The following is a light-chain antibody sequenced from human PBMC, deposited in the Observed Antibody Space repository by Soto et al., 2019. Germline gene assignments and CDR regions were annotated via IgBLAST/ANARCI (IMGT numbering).Light chain of an antibody. CDR3: QQYSSSPQT. CDR1: QSVSSSY. J-gene: IGKJ1*01. CDR2: GAS. Sequence: EIVLTQSPGTLYLSTGERATLSCRASQSVSSSYLAWYQQKPGQAPRLLINGASSRDTGIPDRLSGRGSGTDFTLTIIRRKAKDFAVYCCQQYSSSPQTFGQWTKWAIK. V-gene: IGKV3-20*01.